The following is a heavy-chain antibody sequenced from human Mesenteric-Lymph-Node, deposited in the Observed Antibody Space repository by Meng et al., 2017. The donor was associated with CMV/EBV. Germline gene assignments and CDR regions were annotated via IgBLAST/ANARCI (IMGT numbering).Heavy chain of an antibody. CDR2: IHYTGSA. V-gene: IGHV4-59*01. J-gene: IGHJ3*02. CDR3: ARGLALYDAFDI. D-gene: IGHD3-16*01. Sequence: SETLSLTCTVSDDSISHSYWNWIRQAPGKRLEWIGYIHYTGSANYNLSLRSRVTISIDTSKNQFPLKVISVTAADTAVYYCARGLALYDAFDIWGQGTMVTVSS. CDR1: DDSISHSY.